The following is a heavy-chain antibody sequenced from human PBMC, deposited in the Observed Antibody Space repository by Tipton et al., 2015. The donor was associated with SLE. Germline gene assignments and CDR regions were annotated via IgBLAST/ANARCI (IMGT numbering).Heavy chain of an antibody. Sequence: SLRLSCAASGFTFSTYWMHWVRQAPAKGLVWVSRIDSYGSGTVYADSVQGRFTISRDNARNTLYLQLNSLRAEDTAVYYCARAWTPGVRIFDYWGQGTLVAVSS. CDR1: GFTFSTYW. J-gene: IGHJ4*02. CDR3: ARAWTPGVRIFDY. V-gene: IGHV3-74*01. D-gene: IGHD2-8*01. CDR2: IDSYGSGT.